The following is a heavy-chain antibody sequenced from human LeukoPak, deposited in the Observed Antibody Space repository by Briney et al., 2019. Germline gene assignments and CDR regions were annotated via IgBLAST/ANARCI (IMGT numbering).Heavy chain of an antibody. CDR2: ISGSGGST. J-gene: IGHJ4*02. V-gene: IGHV3-23*01. CDR1: GFTFSSYA. CDR3: AKLGPYDSSGYYYRPRDY. D-gene: IGHD3-22*01. Sequence: TGGSLRLSCAASGFTFSSYAMSWVRQAPGKGLEWVSAISGSGGSTYYADSVKGRFTISRDNSKNTLYLQMNSLRAEDTAVYYCAKLGPYDSSGYYYRPRDYWGQGTLVTVSS.